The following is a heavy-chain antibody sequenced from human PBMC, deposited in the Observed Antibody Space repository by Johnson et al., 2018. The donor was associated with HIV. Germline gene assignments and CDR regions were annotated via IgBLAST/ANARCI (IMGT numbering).Heavy chain of an antibody. CDR1: GFTFSSYA. D-gene: IGHD5-18*01. V-gene: IGHV3-30-3*01. CDR3: ARPTSQIHLWTDAFDI. J-gene: IGHJ3*02. CDR2: ISYDGSNK. Sequence: QVQLLESGGGVVQPGRSLRLSCAATGFTFSSYAMHWVRQAPGKGLEWVAVISYDGSNKYYADSVKGSFPISRDNSKNTLYLQMNSLRAEDTAVYFCARPTSQIHLWTDAFDIWGQGTMVTVSS.